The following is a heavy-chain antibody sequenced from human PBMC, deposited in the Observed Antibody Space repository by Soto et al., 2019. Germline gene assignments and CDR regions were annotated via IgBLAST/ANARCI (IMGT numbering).Heavy chain of an antibody. V-gene: IGHV1-46*01. CDR2: INPSGGST. CDR3: ARSTYYYDSSGYYYFDY. J-gene: IGHJ4*02. Sequence: ASVKVSCKASGYTFTSYYMHWVRQAPGQGLEWMGIINPSGGSTSYAQKFQGRVTMTRDTSTSTVYMELSSLRSEDTAVYYCARSTYYYDSSGYYYFDYWGQGTLVTVSS. D-gene: IGHD3-22*01. CDR1: GYTFTSYY.